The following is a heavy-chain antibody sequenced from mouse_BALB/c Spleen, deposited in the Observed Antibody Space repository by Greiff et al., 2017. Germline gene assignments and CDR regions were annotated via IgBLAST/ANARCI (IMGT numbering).Heavy chain of an antibody. CDR3: ARGSIYYGSHFDY. V-gene: IGHV5-6-5*01. D-gene: IGHD2-2*01. J-gene: IGHJ2*01. Sequence: EVQVVESGGGLVKPGGSLKLSCAASGFTFSSYAMSWVRQTPEKRLEWVASISSGGSTYYPDSVKGRFTISRDNARNILYLQMSSLRSEDTAMYYCARGSIYYGSHFDYWGQGTTLTVSS. CDR1: GFTFSSYA. CDR2: ISSGGST.